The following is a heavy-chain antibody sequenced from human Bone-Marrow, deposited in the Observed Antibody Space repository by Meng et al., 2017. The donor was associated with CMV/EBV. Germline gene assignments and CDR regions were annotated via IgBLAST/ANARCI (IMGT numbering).Heavy chain of an antibody. CDR1: GFTFSDNS. Sequence: GGSLRLSCTASGFTFSDNSMSWIRQAPGKGLEWISYITGSGTTIYYADSVRGRFTISRDNAKRSLYLQMISLRAEDTALYYCARRGTGSFRYYFDYWGQGTLVTVSS. CDR2: ITGSGTTI. V-gene: IGHV3-11*01. CDR3: ARRGTGSFRYYFDY. J-gene: IGHJ4*02. D-gene: IGHD3-10*01.